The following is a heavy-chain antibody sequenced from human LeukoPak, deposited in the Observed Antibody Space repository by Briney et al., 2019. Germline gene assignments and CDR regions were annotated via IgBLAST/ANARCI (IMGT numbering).Heavy chain of an antibody. CDR3: ASGAYSSSWNAFDI. Sequence: ASVRVSCKASGYTFTSYGISWVRQAPGQGLEWMGWISAYNGNTNYAQKLQGRVTMTTDTSTSTAYMELRSLRSDDTAVYYCASGAYSSSWNAFDIWGQGTMVTVSS. V-gene: IGHV1-18*01. CDR1: GYTFTSYG. CDR2: ISAYNGNT. D-gene: IGHD6-13*01. J-gene: IGHJ3*02.